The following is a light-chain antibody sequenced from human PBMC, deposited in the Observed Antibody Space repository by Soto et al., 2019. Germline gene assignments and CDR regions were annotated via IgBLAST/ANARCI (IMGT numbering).Light chain of an antibody. J-gene: IGLJ1*01. CDR2: DVR. V-gene: IGLV2-14*01. Sequence: QSVLTQPASVSGSPGQSITISCTGTSSDVGGYNYVSWYQQHPGKAPKLMIYDVRNRPSGVSNRFSGSKSVNTASLTTSGLQAEDEADYYCSSYTTVSTYVFGTGTQLTVL. CDR1: SSDVGGYNY. CDR3: SSYTTVSTYV.